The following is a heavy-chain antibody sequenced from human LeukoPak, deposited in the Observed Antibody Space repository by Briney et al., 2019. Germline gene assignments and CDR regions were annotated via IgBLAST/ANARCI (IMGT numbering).Heavy chain of an antibody. CDR2: IVVGSGNT. CDR3: AAEGPRPTGRTGDYYYYMDV. J-gene: IGHJ6*03. CDR1: GFTSTSSA. V-gene: IGHV1-58*01. Sequence: SVKVSCKASGFTSTSSAVQWVRQARGQRLEWIGWIVVGSGNTNYAQKFQERVTITRDMSTSTAYMELSSLRSEDTAVYYCAAEGPRPTGRTGDYYYYMDVWGKGTTVTVSS. D-gene: IGHD2-8*02.